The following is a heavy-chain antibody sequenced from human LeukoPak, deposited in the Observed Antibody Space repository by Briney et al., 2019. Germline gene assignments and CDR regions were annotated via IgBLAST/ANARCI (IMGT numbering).Heavy chain of an antibody. V-gene: IGHV3-11*04. Sequence: GGSLRLSCAASGFTFSDYYMSWLRQAPGKGLEWVSYIDSSGNTIYYANSVKGRFTISRDNAENSLYLQMSSLRAEDTAVYYCARGTYGLAFDYWGQGTLVTVSS. CDR3: ARGTYGLAFDY. J-gene: IGHJ4*02. D-gene: IGHD3-10*01. CDR2: IDSSGNTI. CDR1: GFTFSDYY.